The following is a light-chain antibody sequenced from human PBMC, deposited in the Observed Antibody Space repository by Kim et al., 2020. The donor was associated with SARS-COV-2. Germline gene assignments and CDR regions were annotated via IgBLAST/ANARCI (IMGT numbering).Light chain of an antibody. CDR2: FDR. CDR3: QVWDDSSDHPV. V-gene: IGLV3-21*04. CDR1: NIGTKS. Sequence: APGETARLACGANNIGTKSVHWYQRRPGQVPVLVIYFDRDRPSGIPERFSGSNSGNTATLTITRVEAGDEADYYCQVWDDSSDHPVFGGGTRLTVL. J-gene: IGLJ2*01.